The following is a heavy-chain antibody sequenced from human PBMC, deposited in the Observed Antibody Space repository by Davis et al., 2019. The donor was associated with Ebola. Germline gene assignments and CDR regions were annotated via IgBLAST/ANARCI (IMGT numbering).Heavy chain of an antibody. D-gene: IGHD3-3*01. V-gene: IGHV1-2*02. CDR3: ARDRELRSPGYYYYGMDV. CDR1: GYTFTGYY. Sequence: ASVKVSCKASGYTFTGYYMHWVRQAPGQGLEWMGWINPNSGGTNYAQKFQGRVTMTRDTSTSTVYMELSSLRSEDTAVYYCARDRELRSPGYYYYGMDVWGQGTTVTVSS. J-gene: IGHJ6*02. CDR2: INPNSGGT.